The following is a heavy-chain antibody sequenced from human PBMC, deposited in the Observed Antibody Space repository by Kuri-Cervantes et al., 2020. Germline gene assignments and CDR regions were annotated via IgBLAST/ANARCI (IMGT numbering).Heavy chain of an antibody. D-gene: IGHD2-8*02. CDR3: ARAGEEYCTGGVCYAIDY. CDR1: GGSFSGYF. V-gene: IGHV4-34*01. Sequence: ESLKISCAGYGGSFSGYFWSWNRQPPRKGLDWIGEINHSGSTNYNPSLKSRVTISVDKSKNQFSLKLSSVTAEDTAVYYCARAGEEYCTGGVCYAIDYWGQGTLVTVSS. CDR2: INHSGST. J-gene: IGHJ4*02.